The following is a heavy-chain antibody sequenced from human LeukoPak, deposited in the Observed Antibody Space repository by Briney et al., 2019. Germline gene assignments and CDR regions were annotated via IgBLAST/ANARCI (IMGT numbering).Heavy chain of an antibody. Sequence: GGSLRLSCAASGFTFSRYWMHWVRQAPGKGLLWVSRINSGGTYTSFADSVKGRFTISRDNAKNTLYVQVNSLRAEDTAVYFCARGGSGYSDYWGQGTLVTVSS. D-gene: IGHD3-22*01. CDR1: GFTFSRYW. CDR3: ARGGSGYSDY. J-gene: IGHJ4*02. V-gene: IGHV3-74*01. CDR2: INSGGTYT.